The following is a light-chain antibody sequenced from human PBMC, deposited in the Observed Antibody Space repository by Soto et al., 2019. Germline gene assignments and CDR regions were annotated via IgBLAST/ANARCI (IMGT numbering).Light chain of an antibody. CDR3: QQYYSTSIT. V-gene: IGKV4-1*01. CDR1: RIFLYSSNNKNY. CDR2: WAS. J-gene: IGKJ5*01. Sequence: MGMTQSPDTLAVSLGEGATISFSSIRIFLYSSNNKNYLAWYQQKPGQPPKLLIYWASTRESGVPARFSGSGSGTDFTLTISSLQAEDVAVYYCQQYYSTSITFGQGTRLETK.